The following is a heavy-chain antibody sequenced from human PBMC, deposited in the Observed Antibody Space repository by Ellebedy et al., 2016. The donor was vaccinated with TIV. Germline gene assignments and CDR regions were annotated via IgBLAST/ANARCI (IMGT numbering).Heavy chain of an antibody. CDR2: IYSGGST. J-gene: IGHJ4*02. CDR3: ARDLKGSYDY. CDR1: GFSVSSSY. Sequence: PGGSLRLSCAASGFSVSSSYMSWVRQAPGKGLEWVSVIYSGGSTYYADSVKGRFTISRDSSKNTLYLQMNSLRAEDTAVYYCARDLKGSYDYWGQGTLVTVSS. D-gene: IGHD3-10*01. V-gene: IGHV3-66*01.